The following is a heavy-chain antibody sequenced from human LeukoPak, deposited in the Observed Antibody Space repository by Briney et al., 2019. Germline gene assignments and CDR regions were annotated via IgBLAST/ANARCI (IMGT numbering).Heavy chain of an antibody. Sequence: PSETLSLTCTVSGGSISSSSYYWGWIRQPPGKGLEWIGSIYYSGSTYYNPSLKSRVTISVDTSKNQFSLKLSSVTAADTAVYYCAREFAVAGTPYYFDYWGQGTLVTVSS. V-gene: IGHV4-39*02. CDR3: AREFAVAGTPYYFDY. CDR1: GGSISSSSYY. D-gene: IGHD6-19*01. J-gene: IGHJ4*02. CDR2: IYYSGST.